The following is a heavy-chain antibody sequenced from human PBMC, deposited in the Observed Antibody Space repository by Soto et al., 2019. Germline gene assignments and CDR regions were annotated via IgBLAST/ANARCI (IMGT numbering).Heavy chain of an antibody. CDR1: GGSISSSSYY. CDR2: IYYSGRT. V-gene: IGHV4-39*01. Sequence: QLQLQESGPGLVKPSETLSLTCTVSGGSISSSSYYWGWIRQPPGKGLEWIGSIYYSGRTYYNPSLKSRVTISVDTSKNQFSLKLSSVTAADTAVYYCARHLFSGAGLPPSGMDVWGQGTTVTVSS. D-gene: IGHD6-19*01. CDR3: ARHLFSGAGLPPSGMDV. J-gene: IGHJ6*02.